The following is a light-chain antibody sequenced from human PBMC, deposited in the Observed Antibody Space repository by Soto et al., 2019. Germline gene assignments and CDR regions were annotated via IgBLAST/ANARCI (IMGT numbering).Light chain of an antibody. CDR3: VAWYDSLNGFV. CDR1: SSTIGANKI. CDR2: NDN. Sequence: QSALTQPPSASGTPGQRVTISCSGSSSTIGANKIVNWYQQLPGTAPDVLIYNDNQRPSGVTDRFSGSKSGTSAYLAISGLQSEDDADYYCVAWYDSLNGFVFGTGTKLTFL. J-gene: IGLJ1*01. V-gene: IGLV1-44*01.